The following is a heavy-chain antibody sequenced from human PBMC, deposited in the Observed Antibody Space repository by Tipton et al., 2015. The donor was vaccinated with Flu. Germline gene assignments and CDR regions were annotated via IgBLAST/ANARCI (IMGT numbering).Heavy chain of an antibody. J-gene: IGHJ6*02. CDR2: ISSNGDNT. CDR3: ARAGSLLLEGALDV. V-gene: IGHV3-64*02. Sequence: SLRLSCAASGFTVSTNYMSWVRQAPGKGLEYVSAISSNGDNTYYADSVKGRFTISRDNSKNTLYLQMGSLRGEDMAVYYCARAGSLLLEGALDVWGQGTTVTVSS. D-gene: IGHD3-3*01. CDR1: GFTVSTNY.